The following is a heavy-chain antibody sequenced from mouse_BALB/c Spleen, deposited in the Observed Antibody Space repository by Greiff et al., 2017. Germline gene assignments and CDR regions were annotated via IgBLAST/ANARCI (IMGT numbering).Heavy chain of an antibody. D-gene: IGHD1-1*01. CDR3: ARGGDYYGRVNFDY. Sequence: QVQLKESGAELVRPGVSVKISCKGSGYTFTDYAMHWVKQSHAKSLEWIGVISTYYGDASYNQKFKGKATMTVDKSSSTAYMELARLTSEDSAIYYCARGGDYYGRVNFDYWGQGTTLTVSS. CDR1: GYTFTDYA. CDR2: ISTYYGDA. V-gene: IGHV1S137*01. J-gene: IGHJ2*01.